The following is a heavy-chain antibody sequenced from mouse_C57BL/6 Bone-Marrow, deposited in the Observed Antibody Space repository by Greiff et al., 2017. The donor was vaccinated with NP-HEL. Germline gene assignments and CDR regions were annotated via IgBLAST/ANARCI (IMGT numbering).Heavy chain of an antibody. D-gene: IGHD3-2*02. J-gene: IGHJ4*01. CDR2: IYPGSGST. Sequence: QVQLKQPGAELVKPGASVKMSCKASGYTFTSYWITWVKQRPGQGLEWIGDIYPGSGSTNYNEKFKSKATLTVDTSSSTAYMQLSSLTSEDSAVYYCARDSSGSPYAMDYWGQGTSVTVSS. CDR3: ARDSSGSPYAMDY. CDR1: GYTFTSYW. V-gene: IGHV1-55*01.